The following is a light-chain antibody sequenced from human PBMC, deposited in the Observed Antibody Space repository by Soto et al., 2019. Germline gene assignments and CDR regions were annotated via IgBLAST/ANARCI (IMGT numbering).Light chain of an antibody. J-gene: IGKJ1*01. CDR1: QGVSSN. CDR2: GAS. CDR3: QQYNNWPPTWT. Sequence: EIVLTQSPATLCLSPGERATLSCRASQGVSSNLAWYQQKPGQAPRLLIYGASTRATGIPARFSGSGSGTEFTLTISSLQSEDFAVYYCQQYNNWPPTWTFGQGTKVDIK. V-gene: IGKV3-15*01.